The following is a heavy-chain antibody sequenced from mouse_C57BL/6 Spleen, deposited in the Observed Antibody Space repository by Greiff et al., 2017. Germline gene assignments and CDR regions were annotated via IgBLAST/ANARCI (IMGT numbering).Heavy chain of an antibody. V-gene: IGHV5-17*01. Sequence: EVQGVESGGGLVKPGGSLKLSCAASGFTFSDYGMHWVRQAPEKGLEWVAYISSGSSTIYYADTVKGRFTISRDNAKNTLFLQMTSLRSEDTAMYYCAREGGVATDYAMDYWGQGTSVTVSS. CDR2: ISSGSSTI. D-gene: IGHD1-1*01. J-gene: IGHJ4*01. CDR1: GFTFSDYG. CDR3: AREGGVATDYAMDY.